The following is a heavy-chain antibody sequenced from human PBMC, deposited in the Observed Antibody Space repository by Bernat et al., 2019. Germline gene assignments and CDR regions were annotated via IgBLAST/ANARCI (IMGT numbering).Heavy chain of an antibody. Sequence: QMEESGGGLVKPGGSLRLSCVASGFQISDAWVSWVRQAPGKGLEWIANIKRKIDGETIDYAAPVKGRFSISRDDSKNTAFLQMNSLKTEDTAVYFRTTGYGSDWYGWGQGTLVTVSS. J-gene: IGHJ4*02. CDR3: TTGYGSDWYG. CDR2: IKRKIDGETI. CDR1: GFQISDAW. D-gene: IGHD6-13*01. V-gene: IGHV3-15*01.